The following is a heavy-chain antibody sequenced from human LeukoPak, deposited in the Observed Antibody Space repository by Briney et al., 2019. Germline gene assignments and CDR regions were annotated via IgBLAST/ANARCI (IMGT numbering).Heavy chain of an antibody. D-gene: IGHD5-12*01. CDR3: ASTHYSGYDYYYYGMDV. Sequence: KASETLSLTCTVSGGSISSYYWSWIRQPPGKGLEWIGYIYYSGSTNYNPSLKSRVTISVDTSKNQFPLKLSSVTAADTAVYYCASTHYSGYDYYYYGMDVWGQGTTVTVSS. CDR2: IYYSGST. CDR1: GGSISSYY. V-gene: IGHV4-59*01. J-gene: IGHJ6*02.